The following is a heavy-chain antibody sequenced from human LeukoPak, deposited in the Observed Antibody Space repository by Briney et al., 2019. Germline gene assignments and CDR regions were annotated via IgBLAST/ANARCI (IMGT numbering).Heavy chain of an antibody. V-gene: IGHV4-4*02. CDR3: ARLDYGDYGAYFDY. D-gene: IGHD4-17*01. CDR1: GVSISSSNW. Sequence: SETLSLTCAVSGVSISSSNWWSWVRQPPGKGLEWIGEIYHSGSTNYNPSLKSRVTISLDKSKNQSSLKLSSVTAADTAVYYCARLDYGDYGAYFDYWGQGTLVTVSS. J-gene: IGHJ4*02. CDR2: IYHSGST.